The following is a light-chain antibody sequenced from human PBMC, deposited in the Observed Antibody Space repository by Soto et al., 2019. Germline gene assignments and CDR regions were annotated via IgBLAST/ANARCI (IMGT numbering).Light chain of an antibody. CDR3: QQYNTYSRK. CDR2: DAS. Sequence: DIPMTQSPSTVSASVGDRVTITCRASQSISTWLAWYQQKPGKAPRLLIYDASTLQSGVPSRFSGSGSGAEFTLTISSLQPDDFATYYCQQYNTYSRKFGQGTRVDI. CDR1: QSISTW. V-gene: IGKV1-5*01. J-gene: IGKJ1*01.